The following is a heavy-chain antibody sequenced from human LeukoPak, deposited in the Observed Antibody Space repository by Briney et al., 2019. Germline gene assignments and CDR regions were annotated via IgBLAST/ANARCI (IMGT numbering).Heavy chain of an antibody. J-gene: IGHJ4*02. CDR1: GGTFSSYA. Sequence: GASVKVSCKASGGTFSSYAISWVRQVPGQGLEWMGGIIPIFGTANYAQKFQGRVTITTDESTSTAYMELSSLRSEDTAVYYCARLPSYDFWSEGYWGQGTLVTVSS. CDR3: ARLPSYDFWSEGY. V-gene: IGHV1-69*05. CDR2: IIPIFGTA. D-gene: IGHD3-3*01.